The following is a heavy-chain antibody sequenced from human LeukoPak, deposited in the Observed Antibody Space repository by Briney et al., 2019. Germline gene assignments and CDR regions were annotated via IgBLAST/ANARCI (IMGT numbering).Heavy chain of an antibody. CDR1: GYTFTSYY. D-gene: IGHD6-13*01. Sequence: GASVKVSCEASGYTFTSYYMHWVRQAPGQGLEWMGIINPSGGSTSYAQKFQGRVSMTRDTSISTAYMELSRLRSDDTAVYYCAREGIAAAGTVAFDPWGQGTLVTVSS. CDR2: INPSGGST. V-gene: IGHV1-46*01. CDR3: AREGIAAAGTVAFDP. J-gene: IGHJ5*02.